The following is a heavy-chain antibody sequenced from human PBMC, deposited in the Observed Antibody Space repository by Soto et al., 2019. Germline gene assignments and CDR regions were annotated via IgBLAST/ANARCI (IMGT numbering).Heavy chain of an antibody. CDR1: GGTFSSYA. Sequence: GASVKVSCKASGGTFSSYAISWVRQAPGQGLEWMGGIIPIFGTANYAQKFQGRVTITADKSTSTAYMELSSLRSEDTAVYYCATGKKKLRFLEWSYYGMDVWDQGTTVTVSS. J-gene: IGHJ6*02. D-gene: IGHD3-3*01. V-gene: IGHV1-69*06. CDR3: ATGKKKLRFLEWSYYGMDV. CDR2: IIPIFGTA.